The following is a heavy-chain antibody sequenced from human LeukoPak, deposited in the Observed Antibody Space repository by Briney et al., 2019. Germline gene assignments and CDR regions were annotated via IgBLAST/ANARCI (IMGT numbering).Heavy chain of an antibody. D-gene: IGHD2-21*02. J-gene: IGHJ4*02. CDR1: GYSFSTYW. CDR3: ARTRGGDSFDY. CDR2: IYPGDADT. Sequence: GESLKISCKGSGYSFSTYWIGWVRQMPGKGLEWMGIIYPGDADTRYSPSFQGQVSISADKFISTAYLQWSSLEASDTAVYYCARTRGGDSFDYWGQGTLVAVSS. V-gene: IGHV5-51*01.